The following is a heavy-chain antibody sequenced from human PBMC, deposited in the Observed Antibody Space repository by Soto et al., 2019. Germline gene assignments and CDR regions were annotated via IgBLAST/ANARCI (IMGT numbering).Heavy chain of an antibody. D-gene: IGHD4-17*01. J-gene: IGHJ3*02. CDR3: ARELVSLSYDYGDYVKDAFDI. Sequence: GGSLRLSCAASGFTFSSYWMSWVRQAPGKGLEWVANIKQDGSEKYYVDSVKGRFTSSRDNAKNSLYLQMNSLRAEDTAVYYCARELVSLSYDYGDYVKDAFDIWGQGTMVTVSS. CDR1: GFTFSSYW. V-gene: IGHV3-7*01. CDR2: IKQDGSEK.